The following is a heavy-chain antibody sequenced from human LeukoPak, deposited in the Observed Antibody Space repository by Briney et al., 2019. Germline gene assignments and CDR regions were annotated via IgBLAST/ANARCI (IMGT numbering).Heavy chain of an antibody. CDR3: AKDLRFNYVWEAGY. J-gene: IGHJ4*02. D-gene: IGHD3-16*01. Sequence: GGSLRLSCAASGFTFSNYAMSWVRQAPGKGLEWVSAISGSGGRTYYSDSVKGRFTISRDNSKNTLCLQMNSLRAEDTAVYYCAKDLRFNYVWEAGYWGQGTLVTVSS. V-gene: IGHV3-23*01. CDR2: ISGSGGRT. CDR1: GFTFSNYA.